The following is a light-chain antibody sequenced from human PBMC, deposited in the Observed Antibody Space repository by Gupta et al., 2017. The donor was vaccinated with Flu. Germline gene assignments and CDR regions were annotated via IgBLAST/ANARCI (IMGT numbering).Light chain of an antibody. CDR2: WAS. J-gene: IGKJ4*01. Sequence: DIVMTQSSDPLAVSLGERAPINCKSSQSVLYSSNNKNYLAWYQQKPGQPPKLLIYWASTRESGVPDRFSGSGSGTDFTLTISSLQAEDVAVYYCQQYYSTPLTCGGGTKVEIK. CDR1: QSVLYSSNNKNY. CDR3: QQYYSTPLT. V-gene: IGKV4-1*01.